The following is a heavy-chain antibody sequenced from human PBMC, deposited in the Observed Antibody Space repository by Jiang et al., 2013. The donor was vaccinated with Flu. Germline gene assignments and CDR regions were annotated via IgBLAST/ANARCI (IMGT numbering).Heavy chain of an antibody. CDR2: MNPNSGNT. D-gene: IGHD1-26*01. V-gene: IGHV1-8*01. Sequence: MNPNSGNTGYAQKVPGQSLPMTRNTSISTAYMELSSLRSEDTAVYYCARGQGRVGATKGLGYWGQGTLVTVSS. J-gene: IGHJ4*02. CDR3: ARGQGRVGATKGLGY.